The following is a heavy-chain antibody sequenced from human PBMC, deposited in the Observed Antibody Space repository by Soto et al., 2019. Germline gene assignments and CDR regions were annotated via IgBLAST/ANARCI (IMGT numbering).Heavy chain of an antibody. J-gene: IGHJ5*02. Sequence: QVQLVESGGGVVQPGRSLRLSCAASGFTFSSYGMHWVRQAPGKGLEWVAVIWYDGSNKYYADSVKGRFTISRDNSKNTLYMQINGQRAEDTAVYYCARDNGRWFDPWGQGTLVTVSS. CDR3: ARDNGRWFDP. CDR2: IWYDGSNK. D-gene: IGHD2-8*01. CDR1: GFTFSSYG. V-gene: IGHV3-33*01.